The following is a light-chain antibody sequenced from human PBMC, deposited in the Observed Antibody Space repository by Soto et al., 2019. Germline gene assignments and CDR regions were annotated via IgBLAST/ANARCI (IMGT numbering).Light chain of an antibody. V-gene: IGKV1-33*01. CDR2: DAS. CDR3: QQYDNLPSIT. J-gene: IGKJ5*01. CDR1: QDISNY. Sequence: DLQMTQSPSSLSASVGDRVTITCQASQDISNYLNWYQQKPGKAPKLLIYDASNLETGVPSRFSGSGSGTDFTFTISSLQPEDIATYYCQQYDNLPSITFGQGTRLEMK.